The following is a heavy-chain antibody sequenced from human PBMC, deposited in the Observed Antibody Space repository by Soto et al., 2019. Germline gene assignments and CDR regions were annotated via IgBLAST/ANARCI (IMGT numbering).Heavy chain of an antibody. CDR2: INHSGNT. CDR1: GGSFSGYY. J-gene: IGHJ4*02. CDR3: ARGIDNGGYFDY. D-gene: IGHD4-17*01. Sequence: QVQLQQWGAGLLKPSETLSLTCAVYGGSFSGYYWSWIRQPPGKGLEWIGEINHSGNTNHNPSLKSRVTISVDTSKNQFSLKLSSVTAADTAVYYWARGIDNGGYFDYWGQGTLVSVSS. V-gene: IGHV4-34*01.